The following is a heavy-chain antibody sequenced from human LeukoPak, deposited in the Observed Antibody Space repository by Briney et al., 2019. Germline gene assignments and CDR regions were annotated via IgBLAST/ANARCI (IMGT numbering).Heavy chain of an antibody. J-gene: IGHJ6*02. Sequence: ASVKVSCKASGGTFSSYAITWVRQVPGQGLEWMGGIIPIFGTANYAQKFQGRVTITADESTSTAYMELSSLRSEDTAVYYCARDQSPTQLRFFYGMDVWGQGTTVTVSS. CDR1: GGTFSSYA. D-gene: IGHD3-3*01. CDR2: IIPIFGTA. V-gene: IGHV1-69*13. CDR3: ARDQSPTQLRFFYGMDV.